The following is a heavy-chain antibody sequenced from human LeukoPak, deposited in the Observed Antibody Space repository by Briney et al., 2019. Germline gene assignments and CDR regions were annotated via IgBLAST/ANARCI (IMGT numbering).Heavy chain of an antibody. Sequence: SETLSLTCTVSGGSISSYYWSWIRQPPGKGLEWIGYIYYSGSTNYNPSLKSRVTISLDTSKNHFSLKLSSVTAADTALYYCARGGYSYGFKADAFDIWAKGQWSPSLQ. D-gene: IGHD5-18*01. J-gene: IGHJ3*02. CDR1: GGSISSYY. V-gene: IGHV4-59*01. CDR3: ARGGYSYGFKADAFDI. CDR2: IYYSGST.